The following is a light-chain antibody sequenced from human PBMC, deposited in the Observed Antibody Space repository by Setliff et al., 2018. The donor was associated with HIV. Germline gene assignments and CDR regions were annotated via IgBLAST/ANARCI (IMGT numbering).Light chain of an antibody. CDR3: ATWDASVDGFV. V-gene: IGLV1-44*01. CDR2: KSD. J-gene: IGLJ1*01. Sequence: SVLTQPPSASGAPGQRVTISCSGSSANIGSDSVNWYQQLPTTAPKVLIYKSDQRPSGVPDRFSGSKSGTSASLAISGLQSEDEADYYCATWDASVDGFVFGTGTKVTVL. CDR1: SANIGSDS.